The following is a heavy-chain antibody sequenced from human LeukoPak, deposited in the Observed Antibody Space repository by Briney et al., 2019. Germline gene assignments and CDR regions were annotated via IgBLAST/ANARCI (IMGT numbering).Heavy chain of an antibody. CDR3: ARPDVDTAMVFDY. CDR1: GFTFSSYS. Sequence: GGSLRLSCAASGFTFSSYSMNWVRLAPGKGLEWVSSISSSSSYIYYADSVKGRFTISRDNAKNSLYLQMNSLRAEDTAVYYCARPDVDTAMVFDYWGQGTLVTVSS. CDR2: ISSSSSYI. V-gene: IGHV3-21*01. D-gene: IGHD5-18*01. J-gene: IGHJ4*02.